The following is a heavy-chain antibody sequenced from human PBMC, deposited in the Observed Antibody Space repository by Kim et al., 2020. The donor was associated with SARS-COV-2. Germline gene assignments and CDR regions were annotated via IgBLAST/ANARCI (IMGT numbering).Heavy chain of an antibody. D-gene: IGHD4-17*01. Sequence: ASVKVSCKASGYTFTSYAMHWVRQAPGQRLEWMGWINAGNGNTKYSQKFQGRVTITRDTSASTAYMELSSLRSEDTAVYYCARGHLNYGDYVEYFDYWGQGTLVTVSS. CDR1: GYTFTSYA. CDR3: ARGHLNYGDYVEYFDY. V-gene: IGHV1-3*01. J-gene: IGHJ4*02. CDR2: INAGNGNT.